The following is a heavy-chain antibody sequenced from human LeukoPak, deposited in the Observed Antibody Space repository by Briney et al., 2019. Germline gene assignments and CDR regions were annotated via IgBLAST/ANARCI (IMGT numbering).Heavy chain of an antibody. CDR3: ARTPCSGGSCYSGGAFDI. Sequence: TSETLSLTCTVSGGSISSYYWSWIRQPPGKGLEWIGYIYYSGSTNYNPSLKSRVTISVDTSKNQFSLKLSSVTAADTAVYYCARTPCSGGSCYSGGAFDIWGQGTMVTVSS. D-gene: IGHD2-15*01. V-gene: IGHV4-59*01. CDR1: GGSISSYY. J-gene: IGHJ3*02. CDR2: IYYSGST.